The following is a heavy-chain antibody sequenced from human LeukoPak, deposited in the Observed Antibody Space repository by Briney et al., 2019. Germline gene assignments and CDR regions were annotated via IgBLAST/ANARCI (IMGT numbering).Heavy chain of an antibody. CDR1: GYTFTSYG. D-gene: IGHD3-3*01. V-gene: IGHV1-18*01. CDR2: ISAYNGNT. CDR3: ARDALRITIFGVVEPRDWFDP. Sequence: ASVKVSCKASGYTFTSYGICWVRHTPGQRLEWIGWISAYNGNTNYAQKLQGRVTMTTDTSTSTAYMELRSLRSDDTAVYYCARDALRITIFGVVEPRDWFDPWGQGTLVTVSS. J-gene: IGHJ5*02.